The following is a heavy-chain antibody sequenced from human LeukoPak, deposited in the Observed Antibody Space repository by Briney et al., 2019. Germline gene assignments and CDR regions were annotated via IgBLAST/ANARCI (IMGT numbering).Heavy chain of an antibody. J-gene: IGHJ4*02. Sequence: ASVKVSCKASGYTFTSYGISWVRQAPGQGLEWMGWISAYNGNTNYAQKLQGRVTMTTDTSTSTAYMELRSLRSDDTAVYYCARRRDYVWGSYRFDYWGQGTLVTVSS. V-gene: IGHV1-18*01. CDR3: ARRRDYVWGSYRFDY. CDR1: GYTFTSYG. D-gene: IGHD3-16*02. CDR2: ISAYNGNT.